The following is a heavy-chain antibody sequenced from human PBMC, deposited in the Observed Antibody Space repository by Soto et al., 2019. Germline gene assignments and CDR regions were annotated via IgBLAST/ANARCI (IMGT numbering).Heavy chain of an antibody. CDR3: ARDRRSYYSDGSGLDF. CDR1: GGSISSYY. D-gene: IGHD3-22*01. Sequence: SETLSLTCTVSGGSISSYYWSWIRQPPGKGLEWIGYIYYSGSTNYNPSLKSRVTISVDTSKNQFSLKLTSATAADTAVYYCARDRRSYYSDGSGLDFWGQGTLVTVSS. J-gene: IGHJ4*02. CDR2: IYYSGST. V-gene: IGHV4-59*01.